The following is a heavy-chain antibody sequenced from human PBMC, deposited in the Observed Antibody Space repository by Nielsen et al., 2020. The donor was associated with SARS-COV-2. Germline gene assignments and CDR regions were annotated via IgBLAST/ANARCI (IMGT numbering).Heavy chain of an antibody. D-gene: IGHD5-18*01. CDR2: ISSSCSTI. V-gene: IGHV3-48*03. J-gene: IGHJ5*02. CDR3: ARESLQLSA. CDR1: GFTFNSYE. Sequence: GEALKISCAAPGFTFNSYEMNWVRQAPGKGLEWVSYISSSCSTIYYADSVKGRFTISRDNAKNSLYLQMNSLRAEDTAVYYCARESLQLSAWGQGTLVTVSS.